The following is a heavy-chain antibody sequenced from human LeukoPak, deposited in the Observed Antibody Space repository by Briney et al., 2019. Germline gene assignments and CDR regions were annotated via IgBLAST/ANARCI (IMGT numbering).Heavy chain of an antibody. D-gene: IGHD3-22*01. Sequence: ASVKVSCKASVYAFTGYYMHWVRQAPGQGLEWMGWINPNSGGTNYAQKFQGRVTMTRDTSISTAYMELSRLRSDDTAVYYCARVYYDSSGYYPLYYYGMDVWGQGTTVTVSS. CDR2: INPNSGGT. CDR1: VYAFTGYY. J-gene: IGHJ6*02. V-gene: IGHV1-2*02. CDR3: ARVYYDSSGYYPLYYYGMDV.